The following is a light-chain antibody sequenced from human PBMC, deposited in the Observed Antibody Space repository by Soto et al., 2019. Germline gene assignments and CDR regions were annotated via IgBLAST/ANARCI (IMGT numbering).Light chain of an antibody. CDR2: NVN. J-gene: IGLJ1*01. V-gene: IGLV2-18*02. CDR1: SSDVGSYDY. CDR3: ASYLTTSPLEV. Sequence: QSVLIQPPSVSGSPGQSVTISCTGTSSDVGSYDYVSWYQQHPGTVPKPMIYNVNTRPSGVPDRFSGSKSGNTASMTISGLQAEDEADYYCASYLTTSPLEVFGTGTKVTVL.